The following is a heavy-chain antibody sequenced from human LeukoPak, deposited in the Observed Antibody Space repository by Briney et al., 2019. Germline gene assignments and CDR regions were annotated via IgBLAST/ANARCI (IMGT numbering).Heavy chain of an antibody. CDR1: GFTFSSYT. J-gene: IGHJ5*02. Sequence: GGSLRLSCAASGFTFSSYTMNWVRQAPGKWLEWVSYISSSSSTIYYADSVKGRFTISRDNAKNSLYLQMNSLRDEDTALYYCATIVGATQLEDPWGQGTLVTVSS. CDR3: ATIVGATQLEDP. V-gene: IGHV3-48*02. CDR2: ISSSSSTI. D-gene: IGHD1-26*01.